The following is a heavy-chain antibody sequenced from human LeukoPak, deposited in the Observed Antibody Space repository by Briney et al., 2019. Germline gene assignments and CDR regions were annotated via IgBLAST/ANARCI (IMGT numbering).Heavy chain of an antibody. CDR1: GYTFTSYA. V-gene: IGHV7-4-1*02. D-gene: IGHD2-21*02. Sequence: ASVKVSCEASGYTFTSYAMNWVRQAPGQGLEWMGWINTNIGNPTYAQGFTGRFVFSLDTSVSTAYLQISSLKAEDTAVYYCARVKFADFSDYWRQGTLVTVSS. CDR2: INTNIGNP. CDR3: ARVKFADFSDY. J-gene: IGHJ4*02.